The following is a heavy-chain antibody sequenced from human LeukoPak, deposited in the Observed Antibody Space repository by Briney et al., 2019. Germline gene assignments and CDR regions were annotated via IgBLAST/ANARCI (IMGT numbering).Heavy chain of an antibody. Sequence: SETLSLTCTVSAGSITSYYWSWIRQPPGKGLEWIGYIYYSGSTNYNPSLKSRVTISVDTSKNQFSLKLSSVTAADTAVYYCARPDGYNSDGFFDYWGQGTLVTVSS. CDR1: AGSITSYY. J-gene: IGHJ4*02. D-gene: IGHD5-24*01. CDR3: ARPDGYNSDGFFDY. V-gene: IGHV4-59*08. CDR2: IYYSGST.